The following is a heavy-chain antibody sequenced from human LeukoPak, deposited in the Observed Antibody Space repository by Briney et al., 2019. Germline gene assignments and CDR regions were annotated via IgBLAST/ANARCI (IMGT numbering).Heavy chain of an antibody. CDR3: ARGGDGSNSLNNY. Sequence: PGGSLRLSCEASGFSFNKYWMHWVRQVPGKGPVWVSRINPDGSTTNYADSVKGRFSISRDNAKSIMYLQMNSLSVEDTAVYYCARGGDGSNSLNNYWGQGTLVTVSS. J-gene: IGHJ4*02. V-gene: IGHV3-74*01. CDR1: GFSFNKYW. CDR2: INPDGSTT. D-gene: IGHD5-24*01.